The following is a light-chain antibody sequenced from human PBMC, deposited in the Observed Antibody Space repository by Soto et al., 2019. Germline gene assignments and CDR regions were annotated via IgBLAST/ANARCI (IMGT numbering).Light chain of an antibody. CDR2: DTN. J-gene: IGLJ7*01. CDR1: TGSVTSDHY. CDR3: LLSYGGARM. V-gene: IGLV7-46*01. Sequence: QAVVTQEPSLTVSPGGTVTLTCGSSTGSVTSDHYPYWFQHKPGQVPRTLIYDTNNKQSWTPARFSGSLLGGKAALTLSGAQPEDEAEYYCLLSYGGARMFGGGTQLTVL.